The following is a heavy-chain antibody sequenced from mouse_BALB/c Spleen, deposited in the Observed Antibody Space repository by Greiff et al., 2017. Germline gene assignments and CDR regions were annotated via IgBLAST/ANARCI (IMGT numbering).Heavy chain of an antibody. CDR2: ISSGGSYT. J-gene: IGHJ1*01. Sequence: DVKLVESGGGLVKPGGSLKLSCAASGFTFSSYAMSWVRQTPEKRLEWVATISSGGSYTYYPDSVKGRFTISRDNAKNTLYLQMSSLRSEDTAMYYCARLGDYYRADWYFDVWGAGTTVTVSS. CDR3: ARLGDYYRADWYFDV. CDR1: GFTFSSYA. D-gene: IGHD1-1*01. V-gene: IGHV5-9-3*01.